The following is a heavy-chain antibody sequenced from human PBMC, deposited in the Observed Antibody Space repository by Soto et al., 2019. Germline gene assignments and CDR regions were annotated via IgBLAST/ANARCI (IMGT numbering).Heavy chain of an antibody. CDR1: VFTFSSYA. J-gene: IGHJ6*02. CDR3: AGDMVRGVPPP. D-gene: IGHD3-10*01. Sequence: SLRLSCSASVFTFSSYAMSWFRQAPGKGLEWVSAISGSGGSTYYADSVKGRFTISRDNSKNTLYLQMNSLRAEDTAVYYCAGDMVRGVPPPWGQGTTVTVSS. CDR2: ISGSGGST. V-gene: IGHV3-23*01.